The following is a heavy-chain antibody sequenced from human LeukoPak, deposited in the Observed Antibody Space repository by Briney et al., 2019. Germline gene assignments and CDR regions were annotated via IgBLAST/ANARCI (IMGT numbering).Heavy chain of an antibody. CDR1: GGSVTSYY. V-gene: IGHV4-59*02. J-gene: IGHJ4*02. CDR3: ARGDYNFAY. CDR2: IFYSGSS. D-gene: IGHD4-11*01. Sequence: SEALSLTCTVSGGSVTSYYWSWIRQPPGKGLEWIGYIFYSGSSNYNPSLKSRVTISLDTSKNLFSLKLTSVTAADTAVYYCARGDYNFAYWGQGTLVTVSS.